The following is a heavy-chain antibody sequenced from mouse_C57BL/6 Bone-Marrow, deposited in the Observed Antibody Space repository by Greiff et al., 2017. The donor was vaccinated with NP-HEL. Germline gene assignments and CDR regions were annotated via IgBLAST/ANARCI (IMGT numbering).Heavy chain of an antibody. CDR1: GYTFTSYW. CDR2: IDPSDSYT. CDR3: GRGEGYVPWFAY. D-gene: IGHD2-3*01. J-gene: IGHJ3*01. Sequence: VQLQQPGAELVKPGASVKLSCKASGYTFTSYWMQWVKQRPGQGLEWIGEIDPSDSYTNYNQKFKGKATLTVDTSSSTAYMQLSSLTSEDAAVDYCGRGEGYVPWFAYWGQGTLVTVSA. V-gene: IGHV1-50*01.